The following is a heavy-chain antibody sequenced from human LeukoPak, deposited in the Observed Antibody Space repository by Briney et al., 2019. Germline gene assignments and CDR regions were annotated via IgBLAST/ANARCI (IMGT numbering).Heavy chain of an antibody. V-gene: IGHV4-59*08. CDR1: GGSISGYH. Sequence: PSETLSLTCTVSGGSISGYHWNWIRQPPGKGLEWIGYIYYSGSTDSNPSLKSRVTISVDTSKNQFTLKLTSVTAADTAMYYCARLGITGTTDYFDYWGQGTLVTVSS. CDR3: ARLGITGTTDYFDY. D-gene: IGHD1-7*01. CDR2: IYYSGST. J-gene: IGHJ4*02.